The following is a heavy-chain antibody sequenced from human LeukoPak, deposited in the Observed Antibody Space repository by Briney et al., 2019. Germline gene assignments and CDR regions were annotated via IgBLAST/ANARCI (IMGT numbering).Heavy chain of an antibody. CDR3: AKSGYSGYETFDY. CDR1: GLTFSSYA. V-gene: IGHV3-23*01. D-gene: IGHD5-12*01. Sequence: GGSLRLSCAASGLTFSSYAMSWVRQAPGKGLEWVSAISGSGGSTYYADSVKGRFTISRDNSKNTLYLQMNSLRAEDTAVYYCAKSGYSGYETFDYWGQGTLVTVSS. CDR2: ISGSGGST. J-gene: IGHJ4*02.